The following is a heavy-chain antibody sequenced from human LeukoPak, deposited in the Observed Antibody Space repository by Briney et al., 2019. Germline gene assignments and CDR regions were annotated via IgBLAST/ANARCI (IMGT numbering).Heavy chain of an antibody. CDR2: IYYSGST. J-gene: IGHJ6*03. V-gene: IGHV4-59*11. D-gene: IGHD6-6*01. CDR1: GGSISSHY. Sequence: SETLSLTCIVSGGSISSHYWSWIRQPPGKGLEWIGYIYYSGSTNYNPSLKSRVTISVDTSKNQFSLKLCSVTAADTAVYYCARETHSSSWYYYYMDVWGKGTTVTVSS. CDR3: ARETHSSSWYYYYMDV.